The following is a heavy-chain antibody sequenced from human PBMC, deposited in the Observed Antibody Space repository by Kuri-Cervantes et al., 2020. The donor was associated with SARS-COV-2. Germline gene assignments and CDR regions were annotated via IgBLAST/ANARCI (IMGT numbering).Heavy chain of an antibody. V-gene: IGHV3-23*01. Sequence: GESLKISCATSGFTFTSYAMSWVRQAPGKGLEWVSTISGGGGSTYYADSVEGRFTISRDSSKNTLYLQMNSLRAEDTAVYYCAKDVAAGTRAPPEYLQHWGQGTLVTVSS. CDR2: ISGGGGST. CDR1: GFTFTSYA. D-gene: IGHD6-13*01. CDR3: AKDVAAGTRAPPEYLQH. J-gene: IGHJ1*01.